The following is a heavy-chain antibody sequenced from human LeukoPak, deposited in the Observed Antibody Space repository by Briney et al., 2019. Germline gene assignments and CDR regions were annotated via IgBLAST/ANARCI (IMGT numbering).Heavy chain of an antibody. CDR2: ITAYNGNR. D-gene: IGHD1-1*01. Sequence: ASVKVSCKVSGYTLTELSMHWVRQAPGQGLEWMGRITAYNGNRLYAQRFQGRITLTTDTSTSTSYMELRSLECDDTAIYYCARDNDKVVDHWGQGTLVTVSS. J-gene: IGHJ4*01. V-gene: IGHV1-18*01. CDR1: GYTLTELS. CDR3: ARDNDKVVDH.